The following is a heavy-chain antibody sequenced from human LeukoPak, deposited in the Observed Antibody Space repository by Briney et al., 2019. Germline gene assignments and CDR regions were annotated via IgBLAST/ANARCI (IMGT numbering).Heavy chain of an antibody. CDR1: GFIFSTYT. J-gene: IGHJ4*02. V-gene: IGHV3-48*02. Sequence: GGSLRLSCAASGFIFSTYTMNGVRHAPGKGLEGVSYISSRRCAIFYADSVKGRFTISRDNAKNSLYMQMNSLRDEDRAFYYCARGIDYWGQGTLVTVSS. CDR2: ISSRRCAI. CDR3: ARGIDY.